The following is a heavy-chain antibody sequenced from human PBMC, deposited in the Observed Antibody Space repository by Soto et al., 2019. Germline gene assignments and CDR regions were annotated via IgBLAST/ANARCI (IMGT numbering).Heavy chain of an antibody. Sequence: ASVKVSCKASGYTFTSYGISWVRQAPGQGLDWMGWISAYNGNTNYAQKLQGRVTMTTDTSTSTAYMEPRSLRSDDTAVYYCARDCRFSRSGGSCYSGFDYWGQGTLVTVSS. CDR2: ISAYNGNT. J-gene: IGHJ4*02. CDR3: ARDCRFSRSGGSCYSGFDY. V-gene: IGHV1-18*01. D-gene: IGHD2-15*01. CDR1: GYTFTSYG.